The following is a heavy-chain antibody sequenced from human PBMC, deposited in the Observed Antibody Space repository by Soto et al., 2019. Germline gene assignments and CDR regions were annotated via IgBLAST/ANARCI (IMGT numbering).Heavy chain of an antibody. CDR1: GFTFSSYG. D-gene: IGHD4-17*01. J-gene: IGHJ4*02. CDR3: ANLPLDDYGDYKFDY. Sequence: GGSLRLSCAASGFTFSSYGMHWVRQAPGKGLEWVAVISYDGSNKYYADSVKGRFTISRDNSKNTLYLQMNSLRAEDTAVYYCANLPLDDYGDYKFDYWGQGTLVTVSS. V-gene: IGHV3-30*18. CDR2: ISYDGSNK.